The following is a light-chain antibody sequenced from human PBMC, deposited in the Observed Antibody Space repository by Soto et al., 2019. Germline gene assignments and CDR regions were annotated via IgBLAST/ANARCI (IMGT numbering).Light chain of an antibody. CDR2: ATS. CDR3: QQLNSYPVT. V-gene: IGKV1-9*01. Sequence: DIQLTQSPSFLSASVGDRVTITCRASQGLNSYFAWYQQKPGKAPKLLLYATSTLQSVFPSRFSGSGSGAECTLTITSLQPEDIATYCCQQLNSYPVTFGGGTKVEIK. CDR1: QGLNSY. J-gene: IGKJ4*01.